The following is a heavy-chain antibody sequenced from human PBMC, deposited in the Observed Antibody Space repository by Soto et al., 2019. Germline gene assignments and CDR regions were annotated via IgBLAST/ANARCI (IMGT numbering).Heavy chain of an antibody. Sequence: EVQLVESGGGLVKPGGSLRLSCAASGFTFSSYSMNWVRQAPGKGLEWGSSISSSSSYIYYADSVKGRFTISRDNAKNSLYLQMNSLRAEDTAVYYCARLNRVVVVAANHDAFDIWGQGTMVTVSS. V-gene: IGHV3-21*01. J-gene: IGHJ3*02. D-gene: IGHD2-15*01. CDR3: ARLNRVVVVAANHDAFDI. CDR1: GFTFSSYS. CDR2: ISSSSSYI.